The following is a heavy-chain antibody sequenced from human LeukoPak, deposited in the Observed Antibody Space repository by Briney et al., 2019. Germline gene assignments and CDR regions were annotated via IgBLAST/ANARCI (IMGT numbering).Heavy chain of an antibody. CDR1: GFTFSSYG. CDR2: IRYDGSNK. J-gene: IGHJ4*02. D-gene: IGHD6-13*01. V-gene: IGHV3-30*02. Sequence: GGSLRLPCAASGFTFSSYGMHWVRQAPGKGLEWVAFIRYDGSNKYYADSVKGRFTISRDNSKNTLYLQMNSLRAEDTAVYYCAKDYSSGWSEGGYYFDYWGQGTLVTVSS. CDR3: AKDYSSGWSEGGYYFDY.